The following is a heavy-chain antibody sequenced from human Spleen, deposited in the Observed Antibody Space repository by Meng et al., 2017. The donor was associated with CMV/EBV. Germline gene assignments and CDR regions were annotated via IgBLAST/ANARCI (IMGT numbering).Heavy chain of an antibody. CDR3: AELQTYYDFWFDP. J-gene: IGHJ5*02. V-gene: IGHV1-18*01. CDR1: GYIFSTYG. Sequence: ASVKVSCKASGYIFSTYGITWVRQAPGQGLEWMGWIRGHNTNPQYGQKFQGRVTMTSETSTSTAYMELRSLRSDDTAVYYCAELQTYYDFWFDPWGQGTLVTVSS. CDR2: IRGHNTNP. D-gene: IGHD3-3*01.